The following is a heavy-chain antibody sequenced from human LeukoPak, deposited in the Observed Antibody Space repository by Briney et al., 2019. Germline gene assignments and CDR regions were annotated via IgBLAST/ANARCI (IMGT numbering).Heavy chain of an antibody. D-gene: IGHD6-13*01. V-gene: IGHV3-7*01. CDR1: GFTVSSYW. CDR2: IKQDGSEK. Sequence: PGGSLRLSCAASGFTVSSYWMSWVRQAPGKGLEWVANIKQDGSEKYYVDSVKGRFTISRNNAKNSLFLQMNSLRAEDTAVYYCARLSTAAAGKDHWGQGTLVTVSS. CDR3: ARLSTAAAGKDH. J-gene: IGHJ4*02.